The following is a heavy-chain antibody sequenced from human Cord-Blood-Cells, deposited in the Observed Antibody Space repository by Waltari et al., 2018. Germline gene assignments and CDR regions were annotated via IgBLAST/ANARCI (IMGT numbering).Heavy chain of an antibody. CDR1: GGSFSGYY. J-gene: IGHJ4*02. D-gene: IGHD3-9*01. CDR3: ARGLRGLRYFDWLLPEYYFDY. Sequence: QVQLQQWGAGLLKPSETLSLTCAVYGGSFSGYYWSWIRQPPGKGLEWIGEINHSGSTNHNPSLKSRVTISVDTSKNQFSLKLSSVTAADTAVYYCARGLRGLRYFDWLLPEYYFDYWGQGTLVTVSS. V-gene: IGHV4-34*01. CDR2: INHSGST.